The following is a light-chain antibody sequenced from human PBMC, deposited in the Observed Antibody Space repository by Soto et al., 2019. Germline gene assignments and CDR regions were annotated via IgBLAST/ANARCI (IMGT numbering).Light chain of an antibody. CDR1: SSDVGSYNL. V-gene: IGLV2-23*02. J-gene: IGLJ1*01. CDR2: EVS. CDR3: CSYAGSSTSPYV. Sequence: QSVLTQPASVSGSPGQSITISCTGTSSDVGSYNLVSWYQQHPGKAPKLMIYEVSKRPSGVSNRFSGSKSGNTASLTISGLQAEDEADYYCCSYAGSSTSPYVFETGTKVTVL.